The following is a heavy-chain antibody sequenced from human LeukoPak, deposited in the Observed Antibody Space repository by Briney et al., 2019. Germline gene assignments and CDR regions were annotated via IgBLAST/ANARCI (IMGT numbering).Heavy chain of an antibody. CDR1: GDTFTGYY. J-gene: IGHJ4*02. CDR3: ARGRFDWLGNDY. D-gene: IGHD3-9*01. Sequence: ASVKGSCKASGDTFTGYYMHWVRQAPGEGLEWMGWINPNSGGTNYAQKFQGRVTMTRDTSISTAYMELSGLRSDDTAVYYCARGRFDWLGNDYWGQGPLVTVSS. V-gene: IGHV1-2*02. CDR2: INPNSGGT.